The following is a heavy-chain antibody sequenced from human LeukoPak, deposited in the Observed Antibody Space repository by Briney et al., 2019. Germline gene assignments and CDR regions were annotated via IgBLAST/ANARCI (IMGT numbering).Heavy chain of an antibody. Sequence: GGSLRLSCAASGFTFSSFSMNWVRQAPGEGLEWVSYISSTSSTIYYADSVKGRFTISRDNAKNTLYLQMNSLRAEDTAVYYCAKAALYCSGGSCYSGGSDYWGQGTLVTVSS. CDR2: ISSTSSTI. CDR3: AKAALYCSGGSCYSGGSDY. D-gene: IGHD2-15*01. V-gene: IGHV3-48*01. CDR1: GFTFSSFS. J-gene: IGHJ4*02.